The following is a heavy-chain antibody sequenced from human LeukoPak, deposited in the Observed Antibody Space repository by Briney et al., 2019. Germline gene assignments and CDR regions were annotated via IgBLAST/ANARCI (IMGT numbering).Heavy chain of an antibody. J-gene: IGHJ4*02. CDR2: IHTSGST. Sequence: SETLSLTCTVSGGSISNYHWSWIRQPAGKGLEWMGQIHTSGSTNYNPPLKSRVTMSIHTTEDQVSLTIRPVTAADTAFYYCARRDISSGWSFDYWGQGTLVTVSS. CDR1: GGSISNYH. D-gene: IGHD6-19*01. V-gene: IGHV4-4*07. CDR3: ARRDISSGWSFDY.